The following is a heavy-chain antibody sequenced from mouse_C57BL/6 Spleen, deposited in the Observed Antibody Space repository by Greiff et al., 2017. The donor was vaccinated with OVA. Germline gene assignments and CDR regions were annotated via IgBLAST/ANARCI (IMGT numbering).Heavy chain of an antibody. CDR1: GYTFTDYY. D-gene: IGHD1-1*01. CDR2: IFTGSGST. Sequence: VQLQQSGPELVKPGASVKISCKASGYTFTDYYINWVKQRPGQGLEWIGWIFTGSGSTYYNEKFKGKATLTVDKSSSTAYLLLSSLTSEDSAVYFCARTITTVVAILDYWGQGTTLTVSS. V-gene: IGHV1-75*01. CDR3: ARTITTVVAILDY. J-gene: IGHJ2*01.